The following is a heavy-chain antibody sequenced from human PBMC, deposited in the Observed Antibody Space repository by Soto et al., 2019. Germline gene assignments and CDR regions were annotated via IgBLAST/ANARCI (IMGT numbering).Heavy chain of an antibody. CDR3: ARGRDEYKLGNV. Sequence: SETLSLTCAVSGGSLSDYYWPWIRQSPGKGLEWIGEIHPSGSTYYNPSLRSRVTISVDTSKNQFSLKLTSLTAADTAIYYCARGRDEYKLGNVWGHGTTVTVSS. CDR2: IHPSGST. CDR1: GGSLSDYY. J-gene: IGHJ6*02. V-gene: IGHV4-34*01. D-gene: IGHD1-1*01.